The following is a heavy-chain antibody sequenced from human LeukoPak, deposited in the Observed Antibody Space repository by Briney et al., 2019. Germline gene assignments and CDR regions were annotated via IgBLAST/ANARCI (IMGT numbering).Heavy chain of an antibody. J-gene: IGHJ4*02. V-gene: IGHV4-59*01. Sequence: SETLSLTCTVSGGSISSYYWGWIRQPPGKGLEWIGYIYYSGSTNYNPSLKSRVTISVDTSKSQFSLKLSSVTAADTAVYYCARDAGGYGTFDYWGQGTLVTVSS. CDR1: GGSISSYY. CDR2: IYYSGST. D-gene: IGHD5-12*01. CDR3: ARDAGGYGTFDY.